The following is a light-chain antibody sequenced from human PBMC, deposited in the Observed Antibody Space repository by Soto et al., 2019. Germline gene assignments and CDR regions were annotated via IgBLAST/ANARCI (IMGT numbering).Light chain of an antibody. V-gene: IGKV1-6*01. CDR2: AAS. CDR1: QGIRND. Sequence: AIQMTQSPSSLSASVGDRVTITCRASQGIRNDLGWYQQKPGKAPKHLMYAASNLQSGVPSRFSGSGSGTDFTLTISSLQPEVSATYYGLPVYTYPLTFGGGTKLEIK. CDR3: LPVYTYPLT. J-gene: IGKJ4*01.